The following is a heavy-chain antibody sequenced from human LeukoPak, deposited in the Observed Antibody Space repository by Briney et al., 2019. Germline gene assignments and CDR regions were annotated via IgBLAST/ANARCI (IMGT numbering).Heavy chain of an antibody. CDR1: GFTFSSYG. D-gene: IGHD6-19*01. CDR3: AKVGSIAVAVGYYFDY. CDR2: ISYDGSNK. V-gene: IGHV3-30*18. Sequence: PGGSLRLSCAASGFTFSSYGMHWVRQAPGKGLEWVAVISYDGSNKYYADSVKGRFTISRDNSKNTLYLQMNSLRAEDTAVYYCAKVGSIAVAVGYYFDYWGQGTLVTVSS. J-gene: IGHJ4*02.